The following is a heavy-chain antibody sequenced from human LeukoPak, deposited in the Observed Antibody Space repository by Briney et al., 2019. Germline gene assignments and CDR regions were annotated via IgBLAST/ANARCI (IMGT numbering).Heavy chain of an antibody. V-gene: IGHV3-21*01. J-gene: IGHJ4*02. CDR2: ISSSSSYI. D-gene: IGHD3-22*01. CDR3: ARDRPIRTVFHYDSSGYLDY. Sequence: PGGSLRLSCAASGFTFSSYSMNWVRQAPGKGLEWVSSISSSSSYIYYADSVKGRFTISRDNAKNSLYLQMNSLRAEDTAAYYCARDRPIRTVFHYDSSGYLDYWGQGTLVTVSS. CDR1: GFTFSSYS.